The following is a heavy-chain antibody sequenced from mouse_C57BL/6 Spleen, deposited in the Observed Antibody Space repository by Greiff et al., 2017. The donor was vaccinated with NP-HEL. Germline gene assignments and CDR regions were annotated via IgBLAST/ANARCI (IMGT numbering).Heavy chain of an antibody. CDR3: ARSPLITTVVASDY. CDR2: IYPGDGDT. J-gene: IGHJ2*01. Sequence: QVQLQQSGPELVKPGASVKISCKASGYAFSSSWMNWVKQRPGKGLEWIGRIYPGDGDTNYNGKFKGKATLTAGKYSSTAYMQLSSLTSEDSAVYFCARSPLITTVVASDYWGQGTTLTVSS. CDR1: GYAFSSSW. V-gene: IGHV1-82*01. D-gene: IGHD1-1*01.